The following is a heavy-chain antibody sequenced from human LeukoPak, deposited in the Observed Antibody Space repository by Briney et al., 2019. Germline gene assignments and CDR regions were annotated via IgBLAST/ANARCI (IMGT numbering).Heavy chain of an antibody. J-gene: IGHJ4*02. CDR3: ARVGWATAMVN. CDR2: MNPNSGNT. Sequence: ASVKVSCKASGYTFTNYEINWLRQATGQGLEWMGWMNPNSGNTGYAQTFQGRVAITRNTSISTAYMELSSLRSEDTAVYYCARVGWATAMVNWGQGTLVTVSS. CDR1: GYTFTNYE. V-gene: IGHV1-8*03. D-gene: IGHD5-18*01.